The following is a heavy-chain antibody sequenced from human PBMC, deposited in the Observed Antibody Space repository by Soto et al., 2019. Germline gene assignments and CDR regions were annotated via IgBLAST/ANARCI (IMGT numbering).Heavy chain of an antibody. V-gene: IGHV2-5*02. CDR3: QSRCGGDCLQSYSSHSYYGLDV. CDR2: IYWDDDK. Sequence: QITLKESGPTLVKPTQTLTLTCTFSGFSLSTIGVGVGWIRQPPGKALEWLALIYWDDDKRYSPSLKSRLTVTKDTPKNQVVLTMTNMDPVDTATYCVQSRCGGDCLQSYSSHSYYGLDVWGQGTTVTVSS. CDR1: GFSLSTIGVG. J-gene: IGHJ6*02. D-gene: IGHD2-21*02.